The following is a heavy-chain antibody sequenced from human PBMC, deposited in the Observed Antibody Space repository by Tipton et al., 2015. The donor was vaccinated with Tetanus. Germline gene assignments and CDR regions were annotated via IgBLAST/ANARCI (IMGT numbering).Heavy chain of an antibody. CDR2: IYYSGSS. Sequence: TLSLTCTVSGGSIATYYLSWIRQPPGKGLEWIGYIYYSGSSISNPSLASRATLSVDRTRNQFSLNLNSVTAADTAVYFCTRLVKQWLVPEDYWGQGTLVIVS. D-gene: IGHD5-12*01. CDR1: GGSIATYY. V-gene: IGHV4-59*01. CDR3: TRLVKQWLVPEDY. J-gene: IGHJ4*02.